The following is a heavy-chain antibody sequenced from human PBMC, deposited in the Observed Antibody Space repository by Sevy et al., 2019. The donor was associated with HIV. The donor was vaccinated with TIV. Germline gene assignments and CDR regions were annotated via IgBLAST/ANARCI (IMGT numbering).Heavy chain of an antibody. D-gene: IGHD6-13*01. J-gene: IGHJ6*03. CDR1: GCTFTTYS. Sequence: GGSLRLSCAVSGCTFTTYSMNWVRQAPGKGLEWISYIRSSSSTIYYADSVKGRLTISRDNAKNSLHLQMNSLRDEDTAVYYCARGSIGSWYRGDYYYFYMDVWSKGTTVTVSS. CDR2: IRSSSSTI. CDR3: ARGSIGSWYRGDYYYFYMDV. V-gene: IGHV3-48*02.